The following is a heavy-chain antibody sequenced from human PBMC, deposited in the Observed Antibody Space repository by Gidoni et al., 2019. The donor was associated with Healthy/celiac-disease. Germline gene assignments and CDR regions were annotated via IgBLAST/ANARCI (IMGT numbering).Heavy chain of an antibody. V-gene: IGHV3-48*03. J-gene: IGHJ6*02. D-gene: IGHD3-16*01. CDR2: ISSSGSTI. CDR1: GFTFSSYE. Sequence: EVQLVESGGGLVQPGGSLRLSCAASGFTFSSYEMNWVRQAPGKGLEWVSYISSSGSTIYYADSVKGRFTISRDNAKNSLYLQMNSLRAEDTAVYYCARWGDVLYYYYGMDVWGQGTTVTVSS. CDR3: ARWGDVLYYYYGMDV.